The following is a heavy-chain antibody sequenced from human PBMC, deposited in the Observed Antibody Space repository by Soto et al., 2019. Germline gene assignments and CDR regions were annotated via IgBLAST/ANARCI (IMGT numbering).Heavy chain of an antibody. Sequence: GGSLRLSCAASGFTFSSYGMHWVRQAPGKGLEWVAVIWYDGSNKYYADSVKGRFTISRDNSKNTLYLQMNSLRAEDTAVYYCARVAKDYGSSWFSNFDYWGQGTLVTVSS. D-gene: IGHD6-13*01. CDR2: IWYDGSNK. V-gene: IGHV3-33*01. CDR1: GFTFSSYG. CDR3: ARVAKDYGSSWFSNFDY. J-gene: IGHJ4*02.